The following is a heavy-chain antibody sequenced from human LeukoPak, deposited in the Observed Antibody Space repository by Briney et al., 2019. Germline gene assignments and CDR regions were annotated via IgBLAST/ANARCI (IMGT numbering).Heavy chain of an antibody. Sequence: GGSLRLSCAASGFTFSSHAMSWVRQAPGKGLEWVSAISGSGGSTYYADSVKGRFTISRDNSKNTLYLQMNSLRAEDTAVYYCAKDEDQGNYYDSSGYYSEPFDYWGQGTLVTVSS. CDR3: AKDEDQGNYYDSSGYYSEPFDY. CDR2: ISGSGGST. D-gene: IGHD3-22*01. J-gene: IGHJ4*02. V-gene: IGHV3-23*01. CDR1: GFTFSSHA.